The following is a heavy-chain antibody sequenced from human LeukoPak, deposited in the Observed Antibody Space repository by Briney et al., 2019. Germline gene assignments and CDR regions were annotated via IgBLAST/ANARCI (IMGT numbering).Heavy chain of an antibody. V-gene: IGHV3-74*03. J-gene: IGHJ5*02. CDR2: VSPDGLTT. Sequence: PGESLRLSCAASEFTFSRYWMHWVRQAPGKGLVWVSRVSPDGLTTKYADSVKGRFTISRDNAKNTLYLQMNSLRDEDTAMYYCSRERDSNWSDPWGQGTLVTVSS. CDR1: EFTFSRYW. CDR3: SRERDSNWSDP.